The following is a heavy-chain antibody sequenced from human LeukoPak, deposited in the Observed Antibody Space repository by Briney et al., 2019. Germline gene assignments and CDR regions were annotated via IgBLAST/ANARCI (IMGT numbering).Heavy chain of an antibody. CDR3: TRDRDYDYVWGSCPFDY. D-gene: IGHD3-16*01. CDR1: GFTFGDYA. V-gene: IGHV3-49*04. Sequence: PGGSLRLSCTASGFTFGDYAMSWVRQAPGKGLEWVGFIRSKAYGGTTEYAASVKGRFTISRDDSKSIAYLQMNSLKTEDTAVYYCTRDRDYDYVWGSCPFDYWGQGTVVTVSS. CDR2: IRSKAYGGTT. J-gene: IGHJ4*02.